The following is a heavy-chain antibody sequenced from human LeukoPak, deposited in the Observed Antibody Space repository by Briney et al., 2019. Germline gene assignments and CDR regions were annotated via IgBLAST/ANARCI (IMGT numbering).Heavy chain of an antibody. V-gene: IGHV1-46*01. Sequence: ASVKVSCKASGYTFTSYYMHWVRQAPGQGLEWMGIINPSGGSTSYAQKFQGRVTMTRDMSTSTVYMELSSLRAEDTAVYYCAKDGGVWFGESNDYWGQGTLVTVSS. J-gene: IGHJ4*02. CDR3: AKDGGVWFGESNDY. D-gene: IGHD3-10*01. CDR2: INPSGGST. CDR1: GYTFTSYY.